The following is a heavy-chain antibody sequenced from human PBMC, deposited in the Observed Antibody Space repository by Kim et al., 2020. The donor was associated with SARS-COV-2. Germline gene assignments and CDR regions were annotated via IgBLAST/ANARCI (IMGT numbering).Heavy chain of an antibody. D-gene: IGHD2-21*01. J-gene: IGHJ5*02. CDR2: LIPSCGTA. V-gene: IGHV1-69*13. CDR1: GGTFSSYA. Sequence: SVKVSCKASGGTFSSYAISWVRQAPGQGLEWMGGLIPSCGTASYAQKFQGRVTITADESTSTAYMELSSLRSEDTAVYYCASCRTCGGDPEAHDWADPWGQGTLVTVSS. CDR3: ASCRTCGGDPEAHDWADP.